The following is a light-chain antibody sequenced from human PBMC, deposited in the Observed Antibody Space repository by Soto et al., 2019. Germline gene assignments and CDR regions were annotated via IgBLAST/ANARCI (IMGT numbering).Light chain of an antibody. CDR1: QSVSSY. J-gene: IGKJ1*01. V-gene: IGKV3-11*01. Sequence: EIVLTQSPATLSLSPGERATLSCRASQSVSSYLAWYQQKPGQAPRLLIYDASNRATGIPARFSGSGSGTDFTLTISSLEPEDFAGYYCQQGRKWPPWTFGQGTKVEIK. CDR3: QQGRKWPPWT. CDR2: DAS.